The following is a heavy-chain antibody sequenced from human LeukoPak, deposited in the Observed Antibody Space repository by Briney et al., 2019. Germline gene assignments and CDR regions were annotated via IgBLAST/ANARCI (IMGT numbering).Heavy chain of an antibody. CDR1: GGSTSSYY. J-gene: IGHJ4*02. V-gene: IGHV4-59*01. CDR2: IYYSGST. CDR3: ARAVDYYDRVDY. Sequence: SETLSLTCTVSGGSTSSYYWSWIRQPPGKGLEWIGYIYYSGSTNYNPSLKSRVTISVDTSKNQFSLKLSSVTAADTAVYYCARAVDYYDRVDYWGQGTLVTLSS. D-gene: IGHD3-22*01.